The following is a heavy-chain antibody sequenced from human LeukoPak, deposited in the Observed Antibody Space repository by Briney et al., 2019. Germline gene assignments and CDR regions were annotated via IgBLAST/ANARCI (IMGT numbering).Heavy chain of an antibody. V-gene: IGHV4-38-2*02. CDR1: GYSISSGYY. Sequence: SETLSLTCTVSGYSISSGYYWDWIRQPPGKGLEWIASIYHSGSTHYNPSLKSRATISVDTSKNQFSLKLSSVTAADTAVYYCATGILGSIAAVDYWGQGTLVTVSS. CDR2: IYHSGST. CDR3: ATGILGSIAAVDY. J-gene: IGHJ4*02. D-gene: IGHD1-26*01.